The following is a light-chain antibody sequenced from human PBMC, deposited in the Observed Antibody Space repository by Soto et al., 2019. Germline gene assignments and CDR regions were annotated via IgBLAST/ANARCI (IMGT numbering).Light chain of an antibody. V-gene: IGKV1-39*01. CDR3: QQSYSTPLT. CDR2: AAS. Sequence: DIQMTQSPSSLSASVGDRVTITCRASQSISSYLNWYQQKPGNAPKLLIYAASSLQSGVPSRFSGSGSGTDFTLTISSLQPEDVANYYCQQSYSTPLTFGGGTKVELK. J-gene: IGKJ4*01. CDR1: QSISSY.